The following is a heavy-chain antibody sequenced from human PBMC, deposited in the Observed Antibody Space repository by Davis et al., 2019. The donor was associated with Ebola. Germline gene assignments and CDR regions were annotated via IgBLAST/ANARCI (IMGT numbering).Heavy chain of an antibody. CDR3: AKEQSSGSSIAALFDY. D-gene: IGHD6-6*01. CDR1: GFTFSSYW. CDR2: IKQDGSEK. V-gene: IGHV3-7*03. J-gene: IGHJ4*02. Sequence: PGGSLRLSCAASGFTFSSYWMSWVRQPPGKGLEWVANIKQDGSEKYYVDSVKGRFTISRDNSKNTLYLQMNSLRAEDTAVYYCAKEQSSGSSIAALFDYWGQGTLVTVSS.